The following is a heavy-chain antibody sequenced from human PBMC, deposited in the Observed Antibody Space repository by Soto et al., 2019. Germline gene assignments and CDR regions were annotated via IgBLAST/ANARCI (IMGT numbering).Heavy chain of an antibody. CDR2: ITSLSSYT. Sequence: PGGSLRLSCAASGFTFNDYSMAWVRLPPGKGLEWVSSITSLSSYTQYADSVKGRFTISRDNAKNSLYLQMNSLRAEDTAVYYYARVWKYWGDFLLYLAYRAQGTLVPVSS. CDR3: ARVWKYWGDFLLYLAY. D-gene: IGHD5-12*01. V-gene: IGHV3-21*06. CDR1: GFTFNDYS. J-gene: IGHJ1*01.